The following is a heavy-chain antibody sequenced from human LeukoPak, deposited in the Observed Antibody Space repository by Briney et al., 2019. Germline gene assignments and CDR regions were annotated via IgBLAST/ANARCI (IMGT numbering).Heavy chain of an antibody. CDR1: GFTVSSNY. D-gene: IGHD6-6*01. CDR2: IYSGGST. CDR3: ARKRPRDAFDI. J-gene: IGHJ3*02. Sequence: GGSLRLSCAASGFTVSSNYMSWVRQAPGKGVEWVSVIYSGGSTYYADSVKGRFTISRDNSKNTLYLQMNSLRAEDTAVYYCARKRPRDAFDIWGQGTMVTVSS. V-gene: IGHV3-66*02.